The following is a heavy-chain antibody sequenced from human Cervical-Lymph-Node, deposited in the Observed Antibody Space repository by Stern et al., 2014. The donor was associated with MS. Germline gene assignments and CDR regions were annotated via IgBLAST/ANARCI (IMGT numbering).Heavy chain of an antibody. CDR2: VYYSGRT. J-gene: IGHJ4*02. V-gene: IGHV4-39*02. Sequence: QLQLQESGPGLVKPSETLSLTCTVSGDSLTNNNYYWAWIRQPPGQGVEWIGSVYYSGRTYCNPSLKRRVSISADTSKVHFSLRLSSGTAADTALYYCARGAEHRNSFDFWGQGILVTVSP. CDR1: GDSLTNNNYY. D-gene: IGHD1/OR15-1a*01. CDR3: ARGAEHRNSFDF.